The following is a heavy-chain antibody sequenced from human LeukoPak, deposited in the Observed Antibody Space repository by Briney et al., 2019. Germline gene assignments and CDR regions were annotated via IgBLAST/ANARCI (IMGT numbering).Heavy chain of an antibody. CDR3: ARDPTVWFGGYDY. J-gene: IGHJ4*02. CDR1: GGSISSSNYY. CDR2: IYYSGST. D-gene: IGHD3-10*01. Sequence: SETLSLTCTVSGGSISSSNYYWGWIRQPPGKGLEWIGSIYYSGSTYYSPSLKSRVTISVDTSKNQFSLKLSSVTAADTAVYYCARDPTVWFGGYDYWGQGTLVTVSS. V-gene: IGHV4-39*07.